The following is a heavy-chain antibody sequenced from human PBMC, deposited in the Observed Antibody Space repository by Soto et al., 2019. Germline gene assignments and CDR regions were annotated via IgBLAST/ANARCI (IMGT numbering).Heavy chain of an antibody. D-gene: IGHD3-10*01. J-gene: IGHJ6*02. Sequence: QVQLVQSGAEVKKPGSSVKVSCKASGGTFSSYTISWVRQAPGQGLEWMGRIIPILGIANYAQKFQGRVTITADKSTSTAYMELSSLRSEDTAVYYCARGGKYYYGSGSYYDGDYYGMDVWGQGTTVTVSS. V-gene: IGHV1-69*02. CDR3: ARGGKYYYGSGSYYDGDYYGMDV. CDR1: GGTFSSYT. CDR2: IIPILGIA.